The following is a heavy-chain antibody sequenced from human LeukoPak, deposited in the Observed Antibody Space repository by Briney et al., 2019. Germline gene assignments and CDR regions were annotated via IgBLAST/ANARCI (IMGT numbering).Heavy chain of an antibody. CDR3: ARGYDYGDYVGDFDY. CDR2: ISTNNGNT. Sequence: EASVKVSCKASGYTFTSYGISWLRQAPGQGLERMGWISTNNGNTNYAQKLQGRVTMTTDTSTSTAYMDLRGLRSDDTAVYYCARGYDYGDYVGDFDYWGQGTLVTVSS. CDR1: GYTFTSYG. V-gene: IGHV1-18*01. J-gene: IGHJ4*02. D-gene: IGHD4-17*01.